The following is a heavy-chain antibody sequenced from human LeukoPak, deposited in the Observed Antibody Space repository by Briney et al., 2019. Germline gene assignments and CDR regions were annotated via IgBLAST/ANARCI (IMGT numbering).Heavy chain of an antibody. CDR3: ALYSGSYSLSGAFDF. CDR1: GYTFTNYN. V-gene: IGHV1-8*01. Sequence: ASVKVSCKASGYTFTNYNIDWVRQATGQGLEWMGWMNPNSGDTGYAQKFQGRVTMARNTSMSTAYMELSSLRSEDTAVYYCALYSGSYSLSGAFDFWGQGTMVTVSS. D-gene: IGHD1-26*01. J-gene: IGHJ3*01. CDR2: MNPNSGDT.